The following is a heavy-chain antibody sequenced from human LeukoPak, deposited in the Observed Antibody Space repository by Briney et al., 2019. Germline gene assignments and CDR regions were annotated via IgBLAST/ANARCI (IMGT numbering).Heavy chain of an antibody. Sequence: ASVKVSCKASGYTFTSYGISWVRQAPGQGLEWMGWISAYNGNTNYAQKLQGRVTMTTDTSTSTAYMELRGLRSDDTAVYYCAREETVYDSVDYWGQGTLVTVSS. CDR1: GYTFTSYG. D-gene: IGHD5/OR15-5a*01. V-gene: IGHV1-18*01. J-gene: IGHJ4*02. CDR2: ISAYNGNT. CDR3: AREETVYDSVDY.